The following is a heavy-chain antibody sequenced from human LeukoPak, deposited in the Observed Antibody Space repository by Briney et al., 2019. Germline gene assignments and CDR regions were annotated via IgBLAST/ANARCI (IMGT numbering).Heavy chain of an antibody. D-gene: IGHD5-18*01. CDR2: ISYDGNKR. CDR3: AKERTAMVRLDASDI. V-gene: IGHV3-30*18. J-gene: IGHJ3*02. Sequence: GGSLRLSCAASGFTFSRYGMHWVRQAPGKGLEWVAVISYDGNKRYYADSVKGRFTISRDNSKNTLYLQMNSLRAEDTAVYYCAKERTAMVRLDASDIWGPGTMVTVSS. CDR1: GFTFSRYG.